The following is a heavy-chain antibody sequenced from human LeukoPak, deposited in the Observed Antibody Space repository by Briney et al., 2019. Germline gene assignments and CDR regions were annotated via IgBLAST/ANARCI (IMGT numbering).Heavy chain of an antibody. Sequence: SETLSLTCTVSGGSIASDNYFWSWIRQHPEKGLEWIGYIFYSGTTYYNPSLKSRVTISVDASKNQFSLKLNSVIAADTAVYYCAREVNEPASADAFDIWGQGTMVTVSS. CDR1: GGSIASDNYF. D-gene: IGHD2-2*01. J-gene: IGHJ3*02. V-gene: IGHV4-31*03. CDR3: AREVNEPASADAFDI. CDR2: IFYSGTT.